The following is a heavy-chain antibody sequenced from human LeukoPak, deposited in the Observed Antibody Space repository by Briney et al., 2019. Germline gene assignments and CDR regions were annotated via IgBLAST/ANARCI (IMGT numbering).Heavy chain of an antibody. Sequence: PGGSLRLSCAASGFSLSRYWMSWIRQAPGKGLEWIGSIYYSGSTYYNPSLKSRVTISVDTSKNQFSLKLSSVTAADTAVYYCARDDSSGYWGQGTLVTVSS. CDR2: IYYSGST. J-gene: IGHJ4*02. D-gene: IGHD6-19*01. CDR3: ARDDSSGY. V-gene: IGHV4-39*07. CDR1: GFSLSRYW.